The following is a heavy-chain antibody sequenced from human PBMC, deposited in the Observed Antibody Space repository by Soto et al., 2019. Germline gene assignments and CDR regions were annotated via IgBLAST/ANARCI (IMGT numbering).Heavy chain of an antibody. J-gene: IGHJ4*02. CDR1: GGSISNHY. Sequence: SQTLPLTCTVSGGSISNHYNLRILQPQGKGLEYIGFIYNSGNTNHNPSLKSRVTISVDTSRSQFSLKRTSVTAADPAVYHCATRFCSTGVLCDYWGQGTLVTVSS. D-gene: IGHD2-2*01. CDR3: ATRFCSTGVLCDY. CDR2: IYNSGNT. V-gene: IGHV4-59*11.